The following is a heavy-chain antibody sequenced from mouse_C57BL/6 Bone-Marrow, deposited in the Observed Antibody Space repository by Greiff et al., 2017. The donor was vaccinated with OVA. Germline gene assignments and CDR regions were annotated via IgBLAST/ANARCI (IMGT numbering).Heavy chain of an antibody. V-gene: IGHV1-64*01. J-gene: IGHJ1*03. CDR3: ARPYSLRYFDV. Sequence: QVQLKQPGAELVKPGASVKLSCKASGYTFTSYWMHWVKQRPGQGLEWIGMIHPNSGSTNYNEKFKSKATLTVDKSSSTAYMQLSSLTSEDSAVYYCARPYSLRYFDVWGTGTTVTVSS. D-gene: IGHD2-10*01. CDR1: GYTFTSYW. CDR2: IHPNSGST.